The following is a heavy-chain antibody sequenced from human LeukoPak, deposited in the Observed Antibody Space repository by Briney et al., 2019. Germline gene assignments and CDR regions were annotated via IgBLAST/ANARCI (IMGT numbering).Heavy chain of an antibody. CDR2: INYNGAIT. V-gene: IGHV3-20*04. CDR3: ARDRLGPSFSVSHFDQ. Sequence: PSGGSLRLSCATSGFTFVDYGLSWVRRAPGKGLEWLCAINYNGAITDYADSVKGRFTISRDNAKNSLYLRMDSLRAEDTALYYCARDRLGPSFSVSHFDQWGRGTQVTVSS. D-gene: IGHD3-3*02. CDR1: GFTFVDYG. J-gene: IGHJ4*02.